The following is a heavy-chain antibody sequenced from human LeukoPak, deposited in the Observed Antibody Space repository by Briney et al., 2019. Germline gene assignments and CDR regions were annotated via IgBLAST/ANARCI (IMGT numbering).Heavy chain of an antibody. J-gene: IGHJ4*02. CDR2: IYSGGST. Sequence: GRSLRLSCAASGFTVSINYMSWVRQPPGKGLEWVSVIYSGGSTYYADSVKGRFTISRDNSKNSLYLQMNSLRAEDTAVYYCARGREGMATIDPPDYWGQGTLVTVSS. V-gene: IGHV3-66*01. D-gene: IGHD5-24*01. CDR3: ARGREGMATIDPPDY. CDR1: GFTVSINY.